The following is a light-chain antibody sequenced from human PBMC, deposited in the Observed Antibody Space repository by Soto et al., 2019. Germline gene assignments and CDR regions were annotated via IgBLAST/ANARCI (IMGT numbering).Light chain of an antibody. CDR2: RDN. J-gene: IGLJ2*01. CDR3: TAWDDSLRGRV. V-gene: IGLV1-47*01. Sequence: QSVLTQPPSASGAPGQRVTISCSGSSSNVGINYVYWYQQLPGTAPKLLIYRDNQRPSGVPDRFSGSKSCTSASLAISGLRSEDDADYYCTAWDDSLRGRVFGGGTKLTVL. CDR1: SSNVGINY.